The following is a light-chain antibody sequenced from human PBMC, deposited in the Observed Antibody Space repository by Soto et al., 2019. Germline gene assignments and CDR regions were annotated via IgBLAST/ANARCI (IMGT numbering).Light chain of an antibody. CDR1: QSVSSN. V-gene: IGKV3-15*01. CDR2: GVS. J-gene: IGKJ1*01. CDR3: QQWIRWT. Sequence: EVVMTQSPATLSVSPGERLTLSCRASQSVSSNLAWYQQKPGQTPRLLIYGVSTRATGIPARFSGSGSGTEFTLTVSSLQSEDFAVYYCQQWIRWTFGQGTRLEIK.